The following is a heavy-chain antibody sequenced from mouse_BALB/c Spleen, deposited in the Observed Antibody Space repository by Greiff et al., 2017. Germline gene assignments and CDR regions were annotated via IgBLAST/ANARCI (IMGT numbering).Heavy chain of an antibody. V-gene: IGHV5-9-4*01. Sequence: EGKLMESGGGLVKPGGSLKLSCAASGFTFSSYAMSWVRQSPEKRLEWVAEISSGGSYTYYPDTVTGRFTISRDNAKNTLYLEMSSLRSEDTAMYYCARAGYDGYYAMDYWGQGTSVTVSS. D-gene: IGHD2-3*01. CDR1: GFTFSSYA. CDR2: ISSGGSYT. J-gene: IGHJ4*01. CDR3: ARAGYDGYYAMDY.